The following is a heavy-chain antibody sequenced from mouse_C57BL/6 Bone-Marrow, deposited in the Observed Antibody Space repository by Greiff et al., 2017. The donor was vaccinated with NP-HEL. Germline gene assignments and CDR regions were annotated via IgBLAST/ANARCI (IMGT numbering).Heavy chain of an antibody. CDR1: GFSFNTYA. Sequence: EVKVVESGGGLVQPKGSLKLSCAASGFSFNTYAMNWVRQAPGKGLEWVARIRSKSNNYATYYADSVKDRFTISRDDSESSLYLQMNNLKTEDTAMYYCVRHEDYYGSSPYYYAMDYWGQGTSVTVSS. CDR2: IRSKSNNYAT. V-gene: IGHV10-1*01. D-gene: IGHD1-1*01. CDR3: VRHEDYYGSSPYYYAMDY. J-gene: IGHJ4*01.